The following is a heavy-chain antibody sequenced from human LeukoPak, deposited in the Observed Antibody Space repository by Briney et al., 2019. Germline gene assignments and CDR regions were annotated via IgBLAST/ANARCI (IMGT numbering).Heavy chain of an antibody. Sequence: PGGSLSLSCAASGFTFSSYAMSWVRQAPGKGLEWVSAISGSGGSTYYADSVKGRFTISRDNSKNTLYLQMNSLRAEDTAVYYCAKDHWAYCGGDCYSHFDYWGQGTLVTVSS. CDR3: AKDHWAYCGGDCYSHFDY. CDR1: GFTFSSYA. J-gene: IGHJ4*02. CDR2: ISGSGGST. D-gene: IGHD2-21*02. V-gene: IGHV3-23*01.